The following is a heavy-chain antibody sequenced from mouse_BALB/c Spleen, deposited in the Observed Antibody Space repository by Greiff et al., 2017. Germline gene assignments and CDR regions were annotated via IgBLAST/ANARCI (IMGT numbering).Heavy chain of an antibody. Sequence: VKLMESGPELVKPGASVKISCKASGYSFTSYYIHWVKQRPGQGLEWIGWIFPGSGNTKYNEKFKGKATLTADTSSSTAYMQLSSLTSEDSAVYFCARERSTMKYWGQGTTLTVSS. J-gene: IGHJ2*01. CDR1: GYSFTSYY. V-gene: IGHV1-66*01. CDR3: ARERSTMKY. D-gene: IGHD2-4*01. CDR2: IFPGSGNT.